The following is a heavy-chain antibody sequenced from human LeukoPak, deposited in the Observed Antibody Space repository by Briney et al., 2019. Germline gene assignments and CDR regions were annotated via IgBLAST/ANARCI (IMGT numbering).Heavy chain of an antibody. CDR2: ISYSGST. CDR1: GGSIASYY. J-gene: IGHJ4*02. CDR3: ARLGPSLFRPYYFDY. D-gene: IGHD3-16*02. V-gene: IGHV4-59*08. Sequence: SETLSLTCTVSGGSIASYYWSWIRQPPGKGLEWLGYISYSGSTNYTPSLKSRVTISVDTSKNHFSLKLSSVTAADTAVYYCARLGPSLFRPYYFDYWGQGTLVTVSS.